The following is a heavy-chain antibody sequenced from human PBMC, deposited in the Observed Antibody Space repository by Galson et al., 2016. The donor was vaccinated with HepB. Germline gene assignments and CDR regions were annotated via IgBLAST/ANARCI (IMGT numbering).Heavy chain of an antibody. CDR1: GGSISSSNW. D-gene: IGHD3-10*01. CDR2: IYHSGST. CDR3: ARDRGRGGRRMDV. V-gene: IGHV4-4*02. J-gene: IGHJ6*02. Sequence: SETLSLTCAVSGGSISSSNWWSWVRQPPGKGLEWIGEIYHSGSTNYNPSLKSRVTISVDTSKNQFSLKLSSVTAADTAVHYCARDRGRGGRRMDVWGQGTTVTVSS.